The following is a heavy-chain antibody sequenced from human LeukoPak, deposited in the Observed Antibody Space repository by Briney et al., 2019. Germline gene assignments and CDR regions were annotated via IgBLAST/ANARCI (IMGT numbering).Heavy chain of an antibody. V-gene: IGHV1-2*02. CDR3: ARGGGGLKPGPLYYYYYMDV. D-gene: IGHD2-15*01. Sequence: ASVKVSCKASGYTFTGYYMHWVRQAPGQGLEWMGWINPNSGGTNYAQKFQGRVTMTRDTSISTAYMELSRLRSDDTAVYYCARGGGGLKPGPLYYYYYMDVWGKGTTVTVSS. CDR1: GYTFTGYY. CDR2: INPNSGGT. J-gene: IGHJ6*03.